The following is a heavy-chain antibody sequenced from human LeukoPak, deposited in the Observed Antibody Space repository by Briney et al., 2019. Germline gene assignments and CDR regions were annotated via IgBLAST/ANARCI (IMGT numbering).Heavy chain of an antibody. CDR2: VNPNSGNT. D-gene: IGHD5-24*01. V-gene: IGHV1-8*02. J-gene: IGHJ4*02. CDR1: GYTFKNYD. Sequence: GASVKVSCKSSGYTFKNYDNNWVRHPNGQGLEWMGLVNPNSGNTGFAQKFQDRVSMTRDTSITTAYMELTSLRSGDTAVYYCARATPGGLHGYSFDYWGQGTVVTVYS. CDR3: ARATPGGLHGYSFDY.